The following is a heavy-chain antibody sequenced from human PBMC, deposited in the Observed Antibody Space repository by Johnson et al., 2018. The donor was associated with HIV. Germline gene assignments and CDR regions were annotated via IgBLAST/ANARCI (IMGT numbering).Heavy chain of an antibody. V-gene: IGHV3-7*04. CDR3: ARGDFWSGYPDAFDI. D-gene: IGHD3-3*01. Sequence: EVQLVESGGGLVKPGGSLRLSCAASGFTFSNYWMTWVRQAPGKGLEWVANIQQDGSDTYYVDSVKGRFTISRDNSKNTLYLQMNSLRAEDTAVYYCARGDFWSGYPDAFDIWGQGTMVTVSS. CDR1: GFTFSNYW. J-gene: IGHJ3*02. CDR2: IQQDGSDT.